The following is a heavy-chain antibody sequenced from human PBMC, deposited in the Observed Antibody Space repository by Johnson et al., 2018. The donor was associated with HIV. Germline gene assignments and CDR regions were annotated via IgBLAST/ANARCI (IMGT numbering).Heavy chain of an antibody. J-gene: IGHJ3*02. Sequence: QVQLVESGGGVVQPGRSLRLSCAVSGFTFSSYAIHWVRQAPGKGLEWVAIMSYDGSNKYFADSVKGRFTISRDNSKNTLYLQMSSLRAEDTAVYYCARGGIIHDAFDIWGQGTMVTVSS. V-gene: IGHV3-30*04. CDR3: ARGGIIHDAFDI. D-gene: IGHD1-1*01. CDR2: MSYDGSNK. CDR1: GFTFSSYA.